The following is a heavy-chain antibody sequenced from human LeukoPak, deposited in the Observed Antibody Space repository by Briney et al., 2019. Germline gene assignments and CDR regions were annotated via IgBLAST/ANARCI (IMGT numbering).Heavy chain of an antibody. Sequence: ASVKVSCKASGYTFTSYDINWVRQATGQGLEWMGWMNPNSGNTGYAQKFQGRVSMTTNTSISTAYMELSSLRSEDTAVYYCARDFRPGGLLSVGIQMDFQHWGQGTLVTVSS. J-gene: IGHJ1*01. CDR1: GYTFTSYD. D-gene: IGHD2-21*02. CDR3: ARDFRPGGLLSVGIQMDFQH. V-gene: IGHV1-8*01. CDR2: MNPNSGNT.